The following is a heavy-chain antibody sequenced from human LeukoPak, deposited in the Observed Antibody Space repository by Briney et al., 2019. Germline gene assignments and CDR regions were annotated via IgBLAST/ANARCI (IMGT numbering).Heavy chain of an antibody. D-gene: IGHD3-22*01. CDR3: ARPETKGSSGYYHTHYYYYYYMDV. Sequence: ASVKVSCKASGYTFTDYYMHWVRQAPGQGLEWMGWINPNNGGTSYAQKFQGRVTMTRDTSISTAYMDLSRLRSDDTAVYYCARPETKGSSGYYHTHYYYYYYMDVWGKGTTVTVSS. V-gene: IGHV1-2*02. CDR2: INPNNGGT. CDR1: GYTFTDYY. J-gene: IGHJ6*03.